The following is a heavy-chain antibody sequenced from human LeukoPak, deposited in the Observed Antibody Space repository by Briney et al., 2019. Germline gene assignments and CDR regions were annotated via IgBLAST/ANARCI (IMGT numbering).Heavy chain of an antibody. J-gene: IGHJ3*02. CDR1: GYTFTGYY. CDR2: INPNSGGT. Sequence: GASVKVSCKASGYTFTGYYMHWVRQAPGQGLEWMGRINPNSGGTNYAQKFQGRVTMTSDTSISTAYMELSRLRSDDTAVYYCARPLELGAFDIWGQGTMVTVSS. V-gene: IGHV1-2*06. D-gene: IGHD3-10*01. CDR3: ARPLELGAFDI.